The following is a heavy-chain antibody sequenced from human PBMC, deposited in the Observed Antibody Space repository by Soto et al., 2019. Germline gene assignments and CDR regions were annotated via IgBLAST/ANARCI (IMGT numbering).Heavy chain of an antibody. CDR1: GDSISSGNKY. D-gene: IGHD3-16*01. Sequence: SETLSLTCTVSGDSISSGNKYWSWIRQPPGKGLEWIGYVFSSGTTYYNPSLKGRVSISLDASENQFSLKFASVTDADSAVYYCARVPSPFDYYYAMDVWGQGTTVTVSS. V-gene: IGHV4-30-4*01. CDR3: ARVPSPFDYYYAMDV. J-gene: IGHJ6*02. CDR2: VFSSGTT.